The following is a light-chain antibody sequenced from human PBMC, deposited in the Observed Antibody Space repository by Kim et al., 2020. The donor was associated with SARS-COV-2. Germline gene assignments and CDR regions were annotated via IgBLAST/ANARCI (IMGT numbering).Light chain of an antibody. CDR2: GAS. J-gene: IGKJ1*01. CDR3: QQYNNWPWT. V-gene: IGKV3-15*01. CDR1: QSVSSK. Sequence: VSPGERATLSCRASQSVSSKLAWYQQKPGQTPRLLIYGASTRATCVPARFSGSGSGTELTLTISSLQSEDFAVYYCQQYNNWPWTFGQGTKVDIK.